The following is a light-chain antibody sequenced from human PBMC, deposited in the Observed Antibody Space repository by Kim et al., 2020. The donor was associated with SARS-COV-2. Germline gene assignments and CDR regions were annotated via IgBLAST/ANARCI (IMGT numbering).Light chain of an antibody. Sequence: LVPGERATLSCRASQSVTSNYLAWYQQKPCPAPRLLLYDAARQATCIPDRFSGSGTGTDFTLIISRLEPEDFAVYYCQQYISAPFNFGPGTKLEI. CDR1: QSVTSNY. CDR2: DAA. V-gene: IGKV3-20*01. J-gene: IGKJ2*01. CDR3: QQYISAPFN.